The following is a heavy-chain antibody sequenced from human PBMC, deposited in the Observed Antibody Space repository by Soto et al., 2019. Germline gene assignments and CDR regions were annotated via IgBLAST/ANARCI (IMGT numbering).Heavy chain of an antibody. J-gene: IGHJ6*02. CDR3: ARGFSSVSMDA. CDR1: GDSVSSGGYY. V-gene: IGHV4-61*08. D-gene: IGHD6-19*01. Sequence: SETLSLTXTVSGDSVSSGGYYWSWIRQPPGKGLEWIGYIYSSGSANYNPSLKSRVTISRDTSKNQISLKVASVTAADTAGYYCARGFSSVSMDAWGQGTTVTVSS. CDR2: IYSSGSA.